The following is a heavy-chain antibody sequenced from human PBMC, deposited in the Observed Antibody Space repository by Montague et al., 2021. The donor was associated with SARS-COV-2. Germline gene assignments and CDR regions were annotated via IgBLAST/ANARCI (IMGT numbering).Heavy chain of an antibody. CDR1: GYSISDGYY. J-gene: IGHJ6*02. CDR3: AREHWENYYDFWSGTNLASDYPYYGRDV. Sequence: SETLSLTCTVSGYSISDGYYWVWIRQPPGKGLEWIRNSFQSGTTXXNPSLERRSTMSVDTSKNQFSLKLSSVTAADTAVYYCAREHWENYYDFWSGTNLASDYPYYGRDVWGQGTTVTVSS. CDR2: SFQSGTT. D-gene: IGHD3-3*01. V-gene: IGHV4-38-2*02.